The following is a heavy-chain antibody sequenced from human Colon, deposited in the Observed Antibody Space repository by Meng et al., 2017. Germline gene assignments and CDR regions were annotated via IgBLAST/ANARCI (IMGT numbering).Heavy chain of an antibody. D-gene: IGHD2-2*01. Sequence: QVQLQESGPGVVKPSQTLALTCVVSGGSITSADYYWNWIRQPPGKGLEWLGYIHSSGNTYYTPSLKSRLTMSLDTSKNQFSLRLTSVTAADTAVYYCARNPVIPDARTFDFWGQGALVTVSS. CDR1: GGSITSADYY. V-gene: IGHV4-30-4*01. CDR3: ARNPVIPDARTFDF. CDR2: IHSSGNT. J-gene: IGHJ4*02.